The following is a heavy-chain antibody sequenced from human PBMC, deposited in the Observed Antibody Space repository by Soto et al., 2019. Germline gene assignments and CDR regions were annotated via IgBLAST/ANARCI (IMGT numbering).Heavy chain of an antibody. D-gene: IGHD6-19*01. J-gene: IGHJ3*02. V-gene: IGHV3-23*01. CDR3: AKEWAGDAFDI. CDR1: GFTFRTYA. CDR2: ISFSGGTT. Sequence: LRLSCAASGFTFRTYAMTWVRQAPGQGLEWVSSISFSGGTTYYADSVEGRFTISRDNSKDTLYLQMTSLRAEDTATYFCAKEWAGDAFDIWGQGTVVTVSS.